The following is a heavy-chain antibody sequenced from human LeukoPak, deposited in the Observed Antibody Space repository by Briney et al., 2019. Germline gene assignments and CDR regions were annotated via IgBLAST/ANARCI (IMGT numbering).Heavy chain of an antibody. Sequence: ASVKVPCKASGYTFTSYGISWVRQAPGQGLEWMGWISAYNGNTNYAQKLQGRVTMTTDTSTSTAYMELRSLRSDDTAVYYCARSTYYDFWSGYLFDYWGQGTLVTVSS. J-gene: IGHJ4*02. CDR2: ISAYNGNT. D-gene: IGHD3-3*01. CDR1: GYTFTSYG. CDR3: ARSTYYDFWSGYLFDY. V-gene: IGHV1-18*01.